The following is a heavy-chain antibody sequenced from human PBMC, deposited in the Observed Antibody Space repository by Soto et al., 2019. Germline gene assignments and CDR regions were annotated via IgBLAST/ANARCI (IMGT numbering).Heavy chain of an antibody. V-gene: IGHV4-31*03. CDR2: ISYGGTT. Sequence: QVQLQESGPGLVKPSQTLSLTCTVSGGSMNSGGYCWSWIRQHPGEGLEWIGCISYGGTTSYNPSLXSXXIISVDTSKNQFSLKLPSVTAAATAVYYCSRGILVWGQGTLITVSS. J-gene: IGHJ4*02. D-gene: IGHD2-15*01. CDR1: GGSMNSGGYC. CDR3: SRGILV.